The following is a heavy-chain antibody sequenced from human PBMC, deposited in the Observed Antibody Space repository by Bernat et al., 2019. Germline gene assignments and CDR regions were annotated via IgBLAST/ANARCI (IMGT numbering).Heavy chain of an antibody. V-gene: IGHV4-59*05. CDR1: GGSISSYY. J-gene: IGHJ3*02. CDR3: ARQRAGSYYFDAFDI. CDR2: IYYSGST. Sequence: QVQLQESGPGLVKPSETLSLTCTVSGGSISSYYWSWIRQPPGKGLEWIGSIYYSGSTYYNPSLKSRVTISVDTSKNHFSLKLSSVSAADTAIYNCARQRAGSYYFDAFDIWGQGTMVTVSS. D-gene: IGHD1-26*01.